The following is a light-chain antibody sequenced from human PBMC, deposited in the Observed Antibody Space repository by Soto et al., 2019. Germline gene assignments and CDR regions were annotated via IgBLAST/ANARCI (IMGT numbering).Light chain of an antibody. CDR2: DAS. J-gene: IGKJ4*01. V-gene: IGKV3-11*01. CDR3: HQRTKWPLT. CDR1: QSISVY. Sequence: EIVLTQSPATLSLSPGERASLSCRASQSISVYLAWYQQKPGQAPRLLIYDASNRVTGIPARFSGSGSGTDFTLTISSLEPEDFAVYYCHQRTKWPLTFGGGTKVEIK.